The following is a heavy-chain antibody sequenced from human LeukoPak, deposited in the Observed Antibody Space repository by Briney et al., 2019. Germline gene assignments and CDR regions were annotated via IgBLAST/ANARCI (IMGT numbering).Heavy chain of an antibody. J-gene: IGHJ4*02. D-gene: IGHD2-15*01. V-gene: IGHV3-7*01. CDR3: ARATWDS. Sequence: PGGSLRLSCAASGFTFNNYWMSWVRQAPGKGLEWVANIKQDGSEKYYVDSVKGRFTISRDNAKNSLYLQMDSLRVEDTAVYYCARATWDSWGQGALVTVSS. CDR1: GFTFNNYW. CDR2: IKQDGSEK.